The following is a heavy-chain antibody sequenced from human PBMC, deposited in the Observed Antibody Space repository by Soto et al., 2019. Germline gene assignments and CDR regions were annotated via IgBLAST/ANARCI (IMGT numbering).Heavy chain of an antibody. V-gene: IGHV3-15*01. CDR1: GFTFSNAW. Sequence: PGGSLRLSCAASGFTFSNAWMSWVRQAPGKGLEWVGRIKSKTDGGTTDYAAPVKGRFTISRDDSKNTLYLQMNSLKTEDTAVYYCTTSYSGYDFDYAFDIWGQGTMVTVSS. D-gene: IGHD5-12*01. CDR3: TTSYSGYDFDYAFDI. CDR2: IKSKTDGGTT. J-gene: IGHJ3*02.